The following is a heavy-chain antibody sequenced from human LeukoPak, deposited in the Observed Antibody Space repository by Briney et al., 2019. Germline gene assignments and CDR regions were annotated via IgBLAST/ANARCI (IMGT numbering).Heavy chain of an antibody. CDR3: ARGPAAIEIDYYYYYMDV. J-gene: IGHJ6*03. V-gene: IGHV5-51*01. CDR2: IYPGDSDT. D-gene: IGHD2-2*01. CDR1: GYSFTSYW. Sequence: GESLKISCKGSGYSFTSYWIGWVRQMPGKGLEWMGIIYPGDSDTRYSPSFQGQVTISADKSISTAYLQWSSLKASDTAMYYCARGPAAIEIDYYYYYMDVWGKGTTVILSS.